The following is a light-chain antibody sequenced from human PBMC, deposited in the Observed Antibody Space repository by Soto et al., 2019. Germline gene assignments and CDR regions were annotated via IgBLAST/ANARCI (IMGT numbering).Light chain of an antibody. CDR3: QSYASSLSGYV. CDR2: GNN. CDR1: SANIGAAYN. V-gene: IGLV1-40*01. J-gene: IGLJ1*01. Sequence: VGTEPPRVSGDPGERVTISCTGSSANIGAAYNVDWYQQLPGTAPKLLIYGNNNRPSGVPARFSGSKSGTSASLAIAGLQAEDEGDYYCQSYASSLSGYVFGTGTNVTVL.